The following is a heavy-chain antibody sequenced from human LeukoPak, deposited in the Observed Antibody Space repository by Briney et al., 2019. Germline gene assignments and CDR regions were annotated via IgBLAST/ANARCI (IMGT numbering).Heavy chain of an antibody. CDR1: GGSISSSSYY. Sequence: SDTLSLTCTVSGGSISSSSYYWGWIRQPPGKGLEWIGSIYYSGSTYYNPSLKSRVTISVDTSKNQFSLKMSSVTAADTAVYYCARGDSGRYLGLGFDYWGQGTLVTVSS. J-gene: IGHJ4*02. CDR2: IYYSGST. V-gene: IGHV4-39*07. D-gene: IGHD6-19*01. CDR3: ARGDSGRYLGLGFDY.